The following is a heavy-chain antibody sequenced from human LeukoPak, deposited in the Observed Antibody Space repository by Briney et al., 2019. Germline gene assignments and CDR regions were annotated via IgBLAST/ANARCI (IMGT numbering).Heavy chain of an antibody. Sequence: QAGGSLRLSCAASGFTFSSYWTSWVRQAPGKGLEWVANIKQDGSEKYYVDSVKGRFTISRDNAKNSLYLQMNSLRAEDTAVYHCARVDYDFWSGYYRSPYFDYWGQGTLVTVSS. D-gene: IGHD3-3*01. CDR2: IKQDGSEK. J-gene: IGHJ4*02. V-gene: IGHV3-7*01. CDR1: GFTFSSYW. CDR3: ARVDYDFWSGYYRSPYFDY.